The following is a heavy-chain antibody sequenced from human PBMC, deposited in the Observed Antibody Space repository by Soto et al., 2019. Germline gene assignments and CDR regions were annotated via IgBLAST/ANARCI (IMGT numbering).Heavy chain of an antibody. CDR3: ARYLAPSRNYYPTSFYGMDV. V-gene: IGHV4-31*03. J-gene: IGHJ6*02. D-gene: IGHD4-4*01. CDR1: GGSISSGGYY. Sequence: SETLSLTCSVSGGSISSGGYYWSWIRQHPGKGRVWIGYIYYSGSTYYTPSLKSRVTISVDTSKNQFSLKLSSVTAADTAVYYCARYLAPSRNYYPTSFYGMDVWGQGTTVTVSS. CDR2: IYYSGST.